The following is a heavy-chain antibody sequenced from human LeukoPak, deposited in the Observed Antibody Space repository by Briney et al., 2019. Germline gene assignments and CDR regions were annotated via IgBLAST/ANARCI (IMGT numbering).Heavy chain of an antibody. D-gene: IGHD4-17*01. CDR2: IYHSGST. Sequence: PSETLSLTCTVSGGSISSSSYYWGWIRQPPGKGLEWIGSIYHSGSTYYNPSLKSRVTISVDRSKNQFSLKLSSVTAADTAVYYCARGYGDYLGLLDYWGQGTLVTVSS. CDR3: ARGYGDYLGLLDY. J-gene: IGHJ4*02. V-gene: IGHV4-39*07. CDR1: GGSISSSSYY.